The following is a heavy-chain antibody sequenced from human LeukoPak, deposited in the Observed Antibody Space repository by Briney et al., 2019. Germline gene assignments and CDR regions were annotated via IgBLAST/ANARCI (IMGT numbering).Heavy chain of an antibody. Sequence: GGSLRLSCAASGFTFSPYWMHWVRQAPGKGLEWLAVISYDGSNKYYADPVKGRFTISRDNSKNTLYLQMNSLRAEDTAVYYCARIVGAIAQNWFDPWGQGTLVTVSS. D-gene: IGHD1-26*01. CDR3: ARIVGAIAQNWFDP. V-gene: IGHV3-30*03. J-gene: IGHJ5*02. CDR1: GFTFSPYW. CDR2: ISYDGSNK.